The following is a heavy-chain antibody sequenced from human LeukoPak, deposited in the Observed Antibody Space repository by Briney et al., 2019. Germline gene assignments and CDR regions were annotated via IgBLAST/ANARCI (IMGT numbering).Heavy chain of an antibody. Sequence: PGGSLRLSCAASGFTFTTYYMNWVRQAPGKGLEWVANIKHDGSEKSYVDSVKGRFTISRDNSKNTLYLQMNSLRAEDTAVYYCAKDRAEQQLVFWFDPWGQGTLVTVSS. J-gene: IGHJ5*02. CDR2: IKHDGSEK. CDR1: GFTFTTYY. V-gene: IGHV3-7*01. CDR3: AKDRAEQQLVFWFDP. D-gene: IGHD6-13*01.